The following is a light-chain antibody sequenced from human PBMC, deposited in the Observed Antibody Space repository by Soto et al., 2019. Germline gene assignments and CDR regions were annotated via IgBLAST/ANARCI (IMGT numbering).Light chain of an antibody. Sequence: EIVLTQSPATLSLSPGERATLSCRASQSVSSYLAWYQQKPGQAPRLLIYDASNRATGIPARFSGSGSGTDFTLNIGSLEPEDLAVYYYQQRSNWPRDTFGQGTEVDIK. J-gene: IGKJ2*01. CDR1: QSVSSY. CDR2: DAS. V-gene: IGKV3-11*01. CDR3: QQRSNWPRDT.